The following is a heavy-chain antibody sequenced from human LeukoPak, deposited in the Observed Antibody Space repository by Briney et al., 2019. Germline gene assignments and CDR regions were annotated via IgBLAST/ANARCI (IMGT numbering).Heavy chain of an antibody. CDR3: AKKKRELRGFDY. V-gene: IGHV3-23*01. CDR1: GFTFSSYA. D-gene: IGHD1-7*01. CDR2: IGGSGGST. J-gene: IGHJ4*02. Sequence: TGGSLRLSCAASGFTFSSYAMSWVRQAPGKGLEWVSVIGGSGGSTYYADSVKGRFTISRDNSKNTLYLQMSSLRAEDTAVYYRAKKKRELRGFDYWGQGTLVTVSS.